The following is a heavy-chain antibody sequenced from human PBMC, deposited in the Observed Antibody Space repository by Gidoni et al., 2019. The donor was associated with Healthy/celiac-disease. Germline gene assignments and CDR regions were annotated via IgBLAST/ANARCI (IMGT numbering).Heavy chain of an antibody. Sequence: EVQLVQSGAEVKRPGRARTFTVRGSGESFTSYWVGWVRQMPGKGLEWVGIIYPGDSDTRYSPSFQGQVTISADKSISTAYLQWSSLKASDTAMYYCARHPDMTSGWFDPWGQGTLVTVSS. CDR1: GESFTSYW. J-gene: IGHJ5*02. CDR3: ARHPDMTSGWFDP. V-gene: IGHV5-51*01. CDR2: IYPGDSDT. D-gene: IGHD4-17*01.